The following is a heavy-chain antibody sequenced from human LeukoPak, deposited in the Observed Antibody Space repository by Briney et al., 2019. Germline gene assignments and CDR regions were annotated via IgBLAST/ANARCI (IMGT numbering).Heavy chain of an antibody. CDR2: INEDGSKK. CDR3: ALLAVASDFDY. V-gene: IGHV3-7*01. CDR1: GFTFRNYW. D-gene: IGHD6-19*01. Sequence: GGSLRLSCAVSGFTFRNYWMIWVRQAPGKGLEWVANINEDGSKKYYVGSVEGRFTISRDDAKNSLFLQMNSLRAEDTAVYYCALLAVASDFDYWGQGALVTVSS. J-gene: IGHJ4*02.